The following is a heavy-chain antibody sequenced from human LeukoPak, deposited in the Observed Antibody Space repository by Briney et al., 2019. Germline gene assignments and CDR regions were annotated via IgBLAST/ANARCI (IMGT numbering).Heavy chain of an antibody. CDR1: GLTFSSYG. V-gene: IGHV3-33*01. CDR3: ATHRSPSSGSYIAY. Sequence: GGSLRLSCAASGLTFSSYGMHWVRQAPGKGLEWVAVIWYDGSNNDYTESVEGRFTISRDNSKNTLYLQMNSLRAEDTAVYYCATHRSPSSGSYIAYWGQGTLVTVSS. CDR2: IWYDGSNN. D-gene: IGHD3-10*01. J-gene: IGHJ4*02.